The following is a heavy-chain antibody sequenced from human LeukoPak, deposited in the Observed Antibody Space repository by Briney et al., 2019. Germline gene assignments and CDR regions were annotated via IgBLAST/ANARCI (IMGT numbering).Heavy chain of an antibody. CDR1: GYTFTSYD. V-gene: IGHV1-8*01. D-gene: IGHD4-23*01. CDR3: ARDPLVTPGIYYYYMDV. CDR2: MNPNSGNT. Sequence: GASVKVSCKASGYTFTSYDINWVRQATGQGLEWMGWMNPNSGNTGYAQKFQGRVTMTRNTSINTAYMELSSLRSEDTAVYYCARDPLVTPGIYYYYMDVWGKGTTVTVSS. J-gene: IGHJ6*03.